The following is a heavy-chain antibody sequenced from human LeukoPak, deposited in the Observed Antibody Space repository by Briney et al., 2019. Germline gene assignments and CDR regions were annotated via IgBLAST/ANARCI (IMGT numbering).Heavy chain of an antibody. CDR3: ARGFGYYDSSGYRRGWFDP. J-gene: IGHJ5*02. CDR1: GYTFTSYG. Sequence: ASVTVSXTASGYTFTSYGISWVRQAPGQGLEWMGWISAYNGNTNYAQKLQGRVTMTTDTSTSTAYMELRSLRSDDTAVYYCARGFGYYDSSGYRRGWFDPWGQGTLVTVSS. CDR2: ISAYNGNT. D-gene: IGHD3-22*01. V-gene: IGHV1-18*01.